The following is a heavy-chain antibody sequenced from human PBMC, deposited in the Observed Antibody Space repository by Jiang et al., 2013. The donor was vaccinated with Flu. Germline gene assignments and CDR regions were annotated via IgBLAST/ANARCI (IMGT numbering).Heavy chain of an antibody. J-gene: IGHJ4*02. CDR2: INPSGGGT. Sequence: KASGYTFTDYYMHWVRQAPGQGLEWLGIINPSGGGTNYAQKFQGRVTMTRDTSTNTVYMELSSLTSEDTAFYYCARSDSCGGDCYFLDYWGQGTLVTVSS. CDR1: GYTFTDYY. D-gene: IGHD2-21*02. V-gene: IGHV1-46*01. CDR3: ARSDSCGGDCYFLDY.